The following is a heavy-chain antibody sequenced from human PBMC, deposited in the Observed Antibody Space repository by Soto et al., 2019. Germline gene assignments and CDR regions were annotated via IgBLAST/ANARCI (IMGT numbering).Heavy chain of an antibody. CDR3: ARGQVVVAPH. J-gene: IGHJ4*02. CDR2: IYHSGST. Sequence: SETLSLTCAVSGGSISSGGYSWSWIRQPPGKGLEWIGYIYHSGSTYYNPSLKSRVTISVDRSKNQFSLKLSSVTAADTAVYYCARGQVVVAPHWGQGSLVIVSS. CDR1: GGSISSGGYS. V-gene: IGHV4-30-2*01. D-gene: IGHD2-15*01.